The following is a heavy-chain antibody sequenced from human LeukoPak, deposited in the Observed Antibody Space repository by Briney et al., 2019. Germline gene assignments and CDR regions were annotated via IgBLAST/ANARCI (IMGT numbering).Heavy chain of an antibody. J-gene: IGHJ4*02. Sequence: PSETLSLTCTVSGGSISSSSYYWGWIRQPPVKGLEWIGSIYYSGSTYYNPSLKSRVTISVDTSKNQFSLKLSSVTAADTAVYYCARDWITRLGELSSIDYWGQGTLVTVSS. D-gene: IGHD3-16*02. CDR2: IYYSGST. V-gene: IGHV4-39*07. CDR3: ARDWITRLGELSSIDY. CDR1: GGSISSSSYY.